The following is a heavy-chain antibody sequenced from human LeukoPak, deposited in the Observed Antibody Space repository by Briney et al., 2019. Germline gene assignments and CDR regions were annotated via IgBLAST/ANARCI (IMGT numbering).Heavy chain of an antibody. CDR2: IYYSGST. Sequence: SETLSLTCTVSGGSISSSSYYWGWIRQPPGKGLEWIGSIYYSGSTYYNPSLKSRVTISVDTSKNQFSLKLSSVTAADTAVYYCARGSGGSCYEDWGQGTLVTVSS. V-gene: IGHV4-39*01. J-gene: IGHJ4*02. CDR1: GGSISSSSYY. D-gene: IGHD2-15*01. CDR3: ARGSGGSCYED.